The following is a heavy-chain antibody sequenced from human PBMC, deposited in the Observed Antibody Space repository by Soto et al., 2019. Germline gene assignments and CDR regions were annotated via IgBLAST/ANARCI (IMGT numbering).Heavy chain of an antibody. J-gene: IGHJ2*01. CDR1: GFTFSSYW. CDR2: ISSSSSTI. Sequence: GGSLRLSCAASGFTFSSYWMSWVRQAPGKGLEWVSYISSSSSTIYYADSVKGRFTISRDNAKNSLYLQMNSLRDEDTAVYYCARERGIVVVTARYWYFDLWGRGTLVTVSS. V-gene: IGHV3-48*02. D-gene: IGHD2-21*02. CDR3: ARERGIVVVTARYWYFDL.